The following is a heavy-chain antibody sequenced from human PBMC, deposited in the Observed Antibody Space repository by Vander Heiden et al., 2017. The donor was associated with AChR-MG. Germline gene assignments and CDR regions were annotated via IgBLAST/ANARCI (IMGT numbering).Heavy chain of an antibody. CDR3: ARASYGSGSYLWAKYNWFDP. D-gene: IGHD3-10*01. CDR2: INHSGST. V-gene: IGHV4-34*01. Sequence: QVQLQQWGAGLLKPSETLSLTCAVYGGSFSGYYWSWIRQPPGKGLEWIGEINHSGSTNYNPSLKSRVTISVDTSKNQFSLKLSSVTAADTAVYYCARASYGSGSYLWAKYNWFDPWGQGTLVTVSS. J-gene: IGHJ5*02. CDR1: GGSFSGYY.